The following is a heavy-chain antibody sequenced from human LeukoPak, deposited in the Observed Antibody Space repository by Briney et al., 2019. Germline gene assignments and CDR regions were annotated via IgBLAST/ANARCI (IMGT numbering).Heavy chain of an antibody. D-gene: IGHD6-13*01. CDR1: GFTVSSNY. J-gene: IGHJ4*02. Sequence: AGGSLRLSCAASGFTVSSNYMSWVRQAPGKGLEWVSVIYSGGSTYYADSVKGRFTISRDNSKNTLYLQMNSLRADDTAMYYCARGSYSSSWKTFDYWGQGTLVTVSS. CDR3: ARGSYSSSWKTFDY. V-gene: IGHV3-53*05. CDR2: IYSGGST.